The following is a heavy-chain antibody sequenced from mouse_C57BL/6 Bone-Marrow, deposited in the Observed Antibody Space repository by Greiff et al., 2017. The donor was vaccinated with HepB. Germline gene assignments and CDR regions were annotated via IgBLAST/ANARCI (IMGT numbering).Heavy chain of an antibody. CDR3: TTSIITTVVPFDY. V-gene: IGHV14-4*01. D-gene: IGHD1-1*01. Sequence: EVMLVESGAELVRPGASVKLSCTASGFNIKDDYMHWVKQRPEQGLEWIGWIDPENGDTEYASKFQGKATITADTSSNTAYLQLSSLTSEDTAVYYCTTSIITTVVPFDYWGQGTTLTVSS. CDR1: GFNIKDDY. J-gene: IGHJ2*01. CDR2: IDPENGDT.